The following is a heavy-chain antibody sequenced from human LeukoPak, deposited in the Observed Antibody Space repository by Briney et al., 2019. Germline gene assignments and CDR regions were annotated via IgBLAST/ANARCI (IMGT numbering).Heavy chain of an antibody. D-gene: IGHD3-10*01. CDR2: ISYDGSKQ. V-gene: IGHV3-30*18. CDR1: GFAFSSFG. Sequence: GGSLRLSCAASGFAFSSFGMYWVRQAPGKGLEWVALISYDGSKQYYADSVKDRFTISRDKSKNTLHLQMSSLRAEDTAVYYCAKSYYDLGSFYTPFDHWGQGTLVTVSS. J-gene: IGHJ4*02. CDR3: AKSYYDLGSFYTPFDH.